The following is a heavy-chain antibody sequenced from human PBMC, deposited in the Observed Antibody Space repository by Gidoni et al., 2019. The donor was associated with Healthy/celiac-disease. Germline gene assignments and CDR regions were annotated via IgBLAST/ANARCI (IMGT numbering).Heavy chain of an antibody. J-gene: IGHJ5*02. CDR2: ITYDGSNK. CDR1: GFTFSSYG. V-gene: IGHV3-30*03. Sequence: QVQLLESGGGVVQPGRSVRLSCAASGFTFSSYGMHWVRQAPGKGLEWVAVITYDGSNKYYADSVKGRFTISRDNSKNTLYLQMNSLRAEDPAVYYWFDPWGQGTLVTVSS. CDR3: FDP.